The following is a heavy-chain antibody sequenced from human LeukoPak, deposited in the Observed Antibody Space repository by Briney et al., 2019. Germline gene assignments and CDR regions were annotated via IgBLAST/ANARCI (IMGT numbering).Heavy chain of an antibody. CDR3: ATYDYVWGSPDN. D-gene: IGHD3-16*01. Sequence: GGSLRLSCAASGFPFSSYGMHWVRQAPGKGLEWVAFIPYDGSDKCYADSVKGRFTISRDNSKNTLYLQMNSLRAEDTAVYYCATYDYVWGSPDNWGQGTLVTVSS. CDR2: IPYDGSDK. V-gene: IGHV3-30*02. CDR1: GFPFSSYG. J-gene: IGHJ4*02.